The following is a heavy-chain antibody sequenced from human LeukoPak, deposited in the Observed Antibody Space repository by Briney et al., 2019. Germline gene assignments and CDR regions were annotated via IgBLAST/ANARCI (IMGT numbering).Heavy chain of an antibody. Sequence: GSLRLSCAASGFTFSSYAMSWVRQAPGKGLEWVSAISGSGGSTYHADSVKGRFTISRDNSKNTLYLQMNSLRAEDTAVYYCAKGLDIVVVPAAMGDYWGQGTLVTVSS. CDR2: ISGSGGST. V-gene: IGHV3-23*01. D-gene: IGHD2-2*01. J-gene: IGHJ4*02. CDR3: AKGLDIVVVPAAMGDY. CDR1: GFTFSSYA.